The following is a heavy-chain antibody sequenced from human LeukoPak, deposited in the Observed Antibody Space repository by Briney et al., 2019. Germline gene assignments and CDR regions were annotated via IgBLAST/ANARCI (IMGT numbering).Heavy chain of an antibody. J-gene: IGHJ4*02. D-gene: IGHD1-26*01. CDR2: ITSSDSTI. V-gene: IGHV3-48*03. CDR3: ARKVLSGSRYFDY. Sequence: GGSLRLSCAASGFTFSSFEMNWVRQAPGKGLEWVSYITSSDSTIYYAESVKGRFTISRDNAKNSLFLQMNSLRAEDTAVYYCARKVLSGSRYFDYWGQGALVTVSS. CDR1: GFTFSSFE.